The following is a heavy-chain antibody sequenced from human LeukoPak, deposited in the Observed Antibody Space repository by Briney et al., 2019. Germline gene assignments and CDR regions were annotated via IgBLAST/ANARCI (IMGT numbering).Heavy chain of an antibody. V-gene: IGHV3-23*01. J-gene: IGHJ4*02. Sequence: GGSLRLSCAASGFTFRSFAMNWVRQAPGKGLECVSAISGGGDFTKYADSVKGRFTISRDNSKSTLYLQMNSLRAEDTAVYYCAKSVFDSSGDPYMDVWGQGTLVTVSS. CDR3: AKSVFDSSGDPYMDV. CDR2: ISGGGDFT. D-gene: IGHD3-22*01. CDR1: GFTFRSFA.